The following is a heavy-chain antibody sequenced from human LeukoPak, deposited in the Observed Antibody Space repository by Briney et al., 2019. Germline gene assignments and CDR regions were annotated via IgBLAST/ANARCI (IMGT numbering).Heavy chain of an antibody. CDR2: ISYDGSNK. V-gene: IGHV3-30*04. Sequence: GGSLRLPCAASGFTFSSYAMHWVRQAPGKGLEGVAVISYDGSNKYYADSVKGRFTISRDNSKNTLYLQMNSLRAEDTAVYYCAREGGNYYAEYFQHWGQGTLVTVSS. D-gene: IGHD3-10*01. CDR3: AREGGNYYAEYFQH. CDR1: GFTFSSYA. J-gene: IGHJ1*01.